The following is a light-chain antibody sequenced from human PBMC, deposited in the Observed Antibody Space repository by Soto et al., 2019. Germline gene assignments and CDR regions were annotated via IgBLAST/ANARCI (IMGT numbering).Light chain of an antibody. Sequence: IVSTHSPCSLAVSLGERATINCNSSHICLYSSNNKNYLAWYQQKPGQPPKLLIYWASTRESGVPDRFSGSGSGTDFTLTISSLQAEDVAVYYCQQYYSTPWTFGQGTKLDIK. CDR1: HICLYSSNNKNY. CDR3: QQYYSTPWT. J-gene: IGKJ1*01. V-gene: IGKV4-1*01. CDR2: WAS.